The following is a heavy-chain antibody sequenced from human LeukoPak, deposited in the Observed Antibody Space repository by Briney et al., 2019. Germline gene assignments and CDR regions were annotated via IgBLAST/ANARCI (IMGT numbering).Heavy chain of an antibody. CDR3: ARGCPKRDMRGYCSGGSCYCY. CDR2: MNPNSGNT. J-gene: IGHJ4*02. CDR1: GYTFTSYD. V-gene: IGHV1-8*01. D-gene: IGHD2-15*01. Sequence: ASVKVSCKASGYTFTSYDINWVRQATGQGLEWMGWMNPNSGNTGYAQKFQGRVTMTRNTSISTAYMELSSLRSEDTAVYYCARGCPKRDMRGYCSGGSCYCYWGQGTLVTVSS.